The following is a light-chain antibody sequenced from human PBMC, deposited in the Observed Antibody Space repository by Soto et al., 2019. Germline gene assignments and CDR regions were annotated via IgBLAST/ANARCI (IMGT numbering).Light chain of an antibody. CDR2: EVS. CDR3: SSYAGSNNLGV. J-gene: IGLJ1*01. V-gene: IGLV2-8*01. CDR1: SSDVGAYNY. Sequence: QSALTQPPSASGSPGQSVTISCTGTSSDVGAYNYVSWYQQRPGKVPKLIIYEVSKRPSGVPDRFSGSKSGNTASLTVPGLQAEDEADYYCSSYAGSNNLGVFGTGTKVTVL.